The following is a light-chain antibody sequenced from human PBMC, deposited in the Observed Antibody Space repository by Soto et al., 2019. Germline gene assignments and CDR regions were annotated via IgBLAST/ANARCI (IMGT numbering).Light chain of an antibody. CDR2: LNSDGSH. Sequence: HPVLTQSPSASASLGASVKLTCTLSSGHSSYAIAWHQQQPEKGPRYLMKLNSDGSHSKGDGIPDRFSGSSSGAERYLTISSLQSEDEADYYCQTWGTGTRGVFGGGTKVTVL. J-gene: IGLJ3*02. V-gene: IGLV4-69*01. CDR1: SGHSSYA. CDR3: QTWGTGTRGV.